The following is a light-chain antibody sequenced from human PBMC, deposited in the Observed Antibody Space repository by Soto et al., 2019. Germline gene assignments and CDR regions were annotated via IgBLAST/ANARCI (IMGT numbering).Light chain of an antibody. V-gene: IGLV1-44*01. CDR1: SSNIGSKA. Sequence: QSVLTQPPSASGTPGQRVTISCSGSSSNIGSKAVNWYQQLPGTAPKLLIYSNNQRPSGVPDRFSGSQSGTSASLAISGLQSEDEADYYCATWDDSLNGYVFGAGTKVPS. CDR2: SNN. J-gene: IGLJ1*01. CDR3: ATWDDSLNGYV.